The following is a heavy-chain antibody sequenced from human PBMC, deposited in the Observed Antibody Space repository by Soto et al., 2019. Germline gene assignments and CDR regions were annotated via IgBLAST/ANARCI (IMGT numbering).Heavy chain of an antibody. V-gene: IGHV1-46*01. Sequence: VNVSFKASGYTFTSYYMHWVRQAPGQGLEWMGIINPSGGSTSYAQKFQGRVTMTRDTSTSTVYMELSSLRSEDTAVYYCARAQSYTADFDYWGQGTLVTVSS. J-gene: IGHJ4*02. CDR1: GYTFTSYY. CDR2: INPSGGST. CDR3: ARAQSYTADFDY. D-gene: IGHD5-18*01.